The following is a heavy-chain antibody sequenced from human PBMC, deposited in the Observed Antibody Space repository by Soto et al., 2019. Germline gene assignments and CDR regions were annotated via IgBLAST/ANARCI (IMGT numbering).Heavy chain of an antibody. CDR2: ISSSSNTI. D-gene: IGHD6-13*01. Sequence: GGSLRLSCAASGFTFSSYSMSWVRQAPGKGLEWVSYISSSSNTIYDADSVKGRFTISRDNAKSSLYLQMNSLRDEDTAVYYCSRVVNSSWCGYFDYWGRGTLVTVSS. V-gene: IGHV3-48*02. CDR3: SRVVNSSWCGYFDY. J-gene: IGHJ4*02. CDR1: GFTFSSYS.